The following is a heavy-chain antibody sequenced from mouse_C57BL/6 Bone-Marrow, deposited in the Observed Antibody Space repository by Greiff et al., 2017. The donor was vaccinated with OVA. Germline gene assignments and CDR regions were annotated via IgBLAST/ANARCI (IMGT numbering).Heavy chain of an antibody. V-gene: IGHV7-3*01. D-gene: IGHD1-1*01. CDR1: GFTFTDYY. CDR3: ARYSTVVADYAMDY. CDR2: IRNKANGYTT. Sequence: EVQRVESGGGLVQPGGSLSLSCAASGFTFTDYYMSWVRQPPGKALEWLGFIRNKANGYTTEYSASVKGRFTISRDNSQSILYLQMNALRAEDSATYYCARYSTVVADYAMDYWGQGTSVTVSS. J-gene: IGHJ4*01.